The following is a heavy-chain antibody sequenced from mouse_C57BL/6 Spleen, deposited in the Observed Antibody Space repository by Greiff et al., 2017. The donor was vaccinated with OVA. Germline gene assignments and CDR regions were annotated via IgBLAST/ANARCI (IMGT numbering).Heavy chain of an antibody. Sequence: QVHVKQSGPGLVQPSQSLSITCTVSGFSLTSYGVHWVRQSPGKGLEWLGVIWSGGSTDYNAAFISRLSISKDNSKSQVFFKMNSLQADDTAIYYCARKLFYGNYDDYAMDYWGQGTSVTVSS. CDR3: ARKLFYGNYDDYAMDY. D-gene: IGHD2-1*01. CDR1: GFSLTSYG. CDR2: IWSGGST. V-gene: IGHV2-2*01. J-gene: IGHJ4*01.